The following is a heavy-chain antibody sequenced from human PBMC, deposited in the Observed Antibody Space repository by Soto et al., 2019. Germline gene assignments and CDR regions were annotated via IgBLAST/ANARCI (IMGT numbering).Heavy chain of an antibody. V-gene: IGHV4-59*12. CDR1: GGSITSSY. CDR3: ARALDPQARWFDP. J-gene: IGHJ5*02. CDR2: IYYSGST. Sequence: SETLSLTCTVSGGSITSSYWSWIRRPPGKGLEWIAYIYYSGSTNYNPSLKSRVTISVDTSKNQFSLKLSSVTAADTAVYYCARALDPQARWFDPWGQGTLVTVSS.